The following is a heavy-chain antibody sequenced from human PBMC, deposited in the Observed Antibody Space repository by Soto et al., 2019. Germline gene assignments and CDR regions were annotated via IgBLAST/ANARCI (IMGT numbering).Heavy chain of an antibody. CDR3: ARASREFSSSGGLDV. CDR1: GGSVNSDSYY. D-gene: IGHD3-10*01. V-gene: IGHV4-61*01. CDR2: LYYSGST. Sequence: QVQLQESGPGLVKPSETLSLTCTVSGGSVNSDSYYWTWIRQPPGKRLEWIGSLYYSGSTNYNPSLKSRVTIAVDTSKNQFSLKVSSVTVADTAVSFCARASREFSSSGGLDVWGQGTTVTVSS. J-gene: IGHJ6*02.